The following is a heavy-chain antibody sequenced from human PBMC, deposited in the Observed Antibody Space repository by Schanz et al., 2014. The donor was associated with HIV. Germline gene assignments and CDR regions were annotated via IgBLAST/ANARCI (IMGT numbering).Heavy chain of an antibody. V-gene: IGHV3-23*01. Sequence: EVQLLESGGGLVQPGGSLRLSCAASGFTFSSYAMSWVRQAPGKGLEWVSAISGSSTTYSADSVKGRFTISRDNSKNTLYLQTNSLISEDTAVYYCALSRPSGYGGSWYFDLWGRGTLVAVSS. CDR3: ALSRPSGYGGSWYFDL. CDR2: ISGSSTT. D-gene: IGHD2-15*01. J-gene: IGHJ2*01. CDR1: GFTFSSYA.